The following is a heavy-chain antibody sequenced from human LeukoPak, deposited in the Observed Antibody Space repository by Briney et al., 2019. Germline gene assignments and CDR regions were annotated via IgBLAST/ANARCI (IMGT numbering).Heavy chain of an antibody. CDR3: ASAAVAGIVDY. CDR2: ISSSSSYI. J-gene: IGHJ4*02. D-gene: IGHD6-19*01. CDR1: GFTFSSYS. Sequence: GGSLRLSCAASGFTFSSYSMNWVRQAPGRGLEWVSSISSSSSYIYYADSVKGRFTISRDNAKNSLYLQMNSLRAEDTAVYYCASAAVAGIVDYWGQGTLVTVSS. V-gene: IGHV3-21*01.